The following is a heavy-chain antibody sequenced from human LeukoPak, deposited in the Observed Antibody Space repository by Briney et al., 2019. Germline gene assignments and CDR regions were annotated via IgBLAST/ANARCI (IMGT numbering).Heavy chain of an antibody. D-gene: IGHD2-15*01. J-gene: IGHJ5*02. CDR1: GGSISSSSYY. CDR2: IYYSGST. CDR3: ARLTSGGDCSGGSCYLIGFDP. V-gene: IGHV4-39*01. Sequence: SETLSLTCTVSGGSISSSSYYWGWIRQPPGKGLEWIGSIYYSGSTYYNPSLKSRVTISVDTSKNQFSLKLSSVTAADTAVYYCARLTSGGDCSGGSCYLIGFDPWGQGTLVTVSS.